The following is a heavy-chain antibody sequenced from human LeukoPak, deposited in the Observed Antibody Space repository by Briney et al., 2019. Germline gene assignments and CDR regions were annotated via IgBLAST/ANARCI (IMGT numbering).Heavy chain of an antibody. V-gene: IGHV1-2*02. CDR2: IYPNSGGT. J-gene: IGHJ4*02. CDR1: GYTFTGYY. D-gene: IGHD2-8*01. CDR3: ARGVVLMVYAVFDY. Sequence: ASVKVSCKASGYTFTGYYMHWVRQAPGQGLEWMGWIYPNSGGTNYAQKFQGRVTMTRDTSISTAYMELSRLRSDDTAVYYCARGVVLMVYAVFDYWGQGTLVTVSP.